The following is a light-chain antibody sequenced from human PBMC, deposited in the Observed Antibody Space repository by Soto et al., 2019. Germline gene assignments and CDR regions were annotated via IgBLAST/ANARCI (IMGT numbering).Light chain of an antibody. V-gene: IGKV4-1*01. CDR3: QQYYAFPYT. Sequence: DIVMTQSPDSLAVSLGERATINCKSSQSVLYSSINKNYLAWYQQKPGQPPKLLICWASTRGSGVPDRFSGSESGTDFTLTISSLQAEDVAVYYCQQYYAFPYTFGQGTKLEIK. J-gene: IGKJ2*01. CDR1: QSVLYSSINKNY. CDR2: WAS.